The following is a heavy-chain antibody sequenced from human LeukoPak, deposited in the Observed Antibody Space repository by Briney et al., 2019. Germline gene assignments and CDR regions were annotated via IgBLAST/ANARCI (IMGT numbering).Heavy chain of an antibody. CDR2: INPNSGGT. CDR3: ARYGSLTVHDAFDV. V-gene: IGHV1-2*02. Sequence: ASVKVSCKASGYTFTCYYMHWVRQAPGQGLEWMGWINPNSGGTNYAQRFQGRVTMTRDTSIRTAYMELSGLRSDDTALYYGARYGSLTVHDAFDVWGQGTVVTVSS. D-gene: IGHD3-9*01. CDR1: GYTFTCYY. J-gene: IGHJ3*01.